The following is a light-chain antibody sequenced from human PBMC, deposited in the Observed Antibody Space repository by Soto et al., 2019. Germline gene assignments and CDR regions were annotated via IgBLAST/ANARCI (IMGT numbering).Light chain of an antibody. CDR3: QQSYSTPYT. CDR1: QSVTWF. CDR2: GTS. Sequence: DIQMTQSPSSLSAFVGDRVTITCRASQSVTWFLNWYQQRPGKAPKLLIYGTSNLKSGVPSRLSGSGSGTDFTLTISSLQPEDFASYYCQQSYSTPYTFGQGTKLEIK. V-gene: IGKV1-39*01. J-gene: IGKJ2*01.